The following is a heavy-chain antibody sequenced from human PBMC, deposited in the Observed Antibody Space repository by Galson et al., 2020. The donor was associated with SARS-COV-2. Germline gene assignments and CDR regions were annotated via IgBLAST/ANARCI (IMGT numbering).Heavy chain of an antibody. D-gene: IGHD6-13*01. V-gene: IGHV3-48*03. CDR1: GFSFSSYE. J-gene: IGHJ3*02. CDR2: ISSSGTNR. CDR3: ASPYLAAASFFGAFDI. Sequence: GESLKISCAGSGFSFSSYEMNWVRQAPGKGLEWVSYISSSGTNRYYADSVKGRFTISRDNAKNSLYLQMTSLRAEDTAVYYCASPYLAAASFFGAFDIWGLGTMVTVSS.